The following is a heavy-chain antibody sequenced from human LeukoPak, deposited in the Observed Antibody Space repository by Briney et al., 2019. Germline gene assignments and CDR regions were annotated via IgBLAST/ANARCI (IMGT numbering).Heavy chain of an antibody. CDR1: GGSISSSSYY. Sequence: PSETLSLTCTVSGGSISSSSYYWGWIRQPPGKGLEWIGSIYYSGSTYYNPSLKSRVTISVDTSKNQFSLKLSSVTAADTAVYYCARRSTGSSPHWLVPINWFDPWGQGTLVTVSS. J-gene: IGHJ5*02. D-gene: IGHD6-19*01. CDR2: IYYSGST. CDR3: ARRSTGSSPHWLVPINWFDP. V-gene: IGHV4-39*01.